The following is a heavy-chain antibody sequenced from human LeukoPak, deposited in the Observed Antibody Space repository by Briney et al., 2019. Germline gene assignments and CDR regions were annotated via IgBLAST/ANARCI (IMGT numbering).Heavy chain of an antibody. D-gene: IGHD6-13*01. Sequence: SETLSLTCAVYGGSFSGYYWSWIRQPPGKGLEWIGEINHSGSTNYNPSLKSRVTISVDTSKNQFSLKLSSVTAADTAVFYCARGDYSRNVNYFDYWGQGTLVTVSS. CDR2: INHSGST. J-gene: IGHJ4*02. CDR3: ARGDYSRNVNYFDY. CDR1: GGSFSGYY. V-gene: IGHV4-34*01.